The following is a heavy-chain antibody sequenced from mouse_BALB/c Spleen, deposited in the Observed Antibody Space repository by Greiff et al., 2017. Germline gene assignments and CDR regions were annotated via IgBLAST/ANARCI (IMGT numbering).Heavy chain of an antibody. CDR2: ISYSGST. Sequence: EVKLVESGPSLVKPSQTLSLTCSVTGYSITSGYWNWIRKFPGNKLEYMGYISYSGSTYYNPSLKSRISITRDTSNNQYYLQLNSVTTEDTATYYCTMITTGWYFEVWGAGTTVTVSS. CDR3: TMITTGWYFEV. J-gene: IGHJ1*01. V-gene: IGHV3-8*02. CDR1: GYSITSGY. D-gene: IGHD2-4*01.